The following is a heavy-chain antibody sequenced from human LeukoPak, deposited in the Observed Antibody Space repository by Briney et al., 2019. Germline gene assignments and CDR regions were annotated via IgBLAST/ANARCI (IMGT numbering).Heavy chain of an antibody. Sequence: GASVKVSCKASGYTFTSYYMHWVRQAPGQGLEWTGIINPSGGSTSYAQKFQGRVTMTRDTSTSTVYMELSSLRSEDTAVYYCAAIGAYCGGDCPPDTDYWGQGTLVTVSS. CDR3: AAIGAYCGGDCPPDTDY. CDR2: INPSGGST. V-gene: IGHV1-46*01. J-gene: IGHJ4*02. CDR1: GYTFTSYY. D-gene: IGHD2-21*02.